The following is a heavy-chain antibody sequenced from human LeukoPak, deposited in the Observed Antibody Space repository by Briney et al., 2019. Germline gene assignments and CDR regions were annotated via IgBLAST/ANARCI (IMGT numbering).Heavy chain of an antibody. J-gene: IGHJ6*02. CDR2: ISRSGDNL. V-gene: IGHV3-11*01. CDR3: AREVIIFPDYYYYGMDV. CDR1: GFTFRDYY. D-gene: IGHD3-9*01. Sequence: SGGSLRLSCAASGFTFRDYYMTWVRQAPGKGLEWISYISRSGDNLYYADSVEGRFTISRDNARNSVYLQVNSLRAEDTAVYYCAREVIIFPDYYYYGMDVWGQGITVTVSS.